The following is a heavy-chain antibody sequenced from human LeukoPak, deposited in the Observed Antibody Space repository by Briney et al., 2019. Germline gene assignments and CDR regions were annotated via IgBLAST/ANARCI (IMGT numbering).Heavy chain of an antibody. CDR3: ARATGCGGGGCPISHFYYYYQMDV. J-gene: IGHJ6*03. Sequence: PSETLSLTCTVSGYSISSGYYWGWIRQPPGKGLEWIGSIYHSGSTYYNPSLKSRVTISVDTSKNQFSLKLSSVTAADTAVYYCARATGCGGGGCPISHFYYYYQMDVWGKGTSVTVSS. D-gene: IGHD2-15*01. CDR2: IYHSGST. CDR1: GYSISSGYY. V-gene: IGHV4-38-2*02.